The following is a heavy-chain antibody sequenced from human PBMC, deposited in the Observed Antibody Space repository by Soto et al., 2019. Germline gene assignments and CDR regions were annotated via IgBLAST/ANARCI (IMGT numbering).Heavy chain of an antibody. D-gene: IGHD3-9*01. CDR2: INAGNGET. Sequence: SVKASCKAPGYTFTNYAIQWVRPAPGQRLEWMGWINAGNGETKYSQNFQGRVTMTRDTSTSTVYMELSSLRSEDTAVYYCANDILTGYPGDYWGQGTLVTVSS. V-gene: IGHV1-3*01. CDR3: ANDILTGYPGDY. J-gene: IGHJ4*02. CDR1: GYTFTNYA.